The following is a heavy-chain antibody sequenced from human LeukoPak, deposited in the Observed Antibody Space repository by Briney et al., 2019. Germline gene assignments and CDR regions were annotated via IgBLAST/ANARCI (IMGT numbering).Heavy chain of an antibody. V-gene: IGHV1-2*02. CDR1: GYTFTGYY. CDR2: INPNSGGT. J-gene: IGHJ4*02. D-gene: IGHD6-19*01. Sequence: ASVKVSCEASGYTFTGYYIQWVRQAPGQGLEWMGWINPNSGGTNYAQKFQGRVTMTRDTSISIAYMELSRLRSDDTAVYYCARGVAGTPLTDYWGQGTLVTVSS. CDR3: ARGVAGTPLTDY.